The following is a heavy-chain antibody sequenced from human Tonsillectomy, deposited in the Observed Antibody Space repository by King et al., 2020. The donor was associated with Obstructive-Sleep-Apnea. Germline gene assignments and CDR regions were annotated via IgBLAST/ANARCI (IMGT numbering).Heavy chain of an antibody. CDR1: GYTFTSYG. J-gene: IGHJ4*02. CDR2: ISAYTGNT. Sequence: QLVQSGAEVKKPGASLKVSCKTSGYTFTSYGISWVRQAPGQGLEWMGWISAYTGNTHYAQKLQGRVTMTTDTSTSTAYMELRNLRSDDTAVYYCARDSPDYGDYDYWGQGTLVTVSS. D-gene: IGHD4-17*01. V-gene: IGHV1-18*01. CDR3: ARDSPDYGDYDY.